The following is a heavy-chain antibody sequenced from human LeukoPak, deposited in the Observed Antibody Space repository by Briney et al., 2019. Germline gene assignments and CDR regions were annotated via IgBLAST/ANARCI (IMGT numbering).Heavy chain of an antibody. V-gene: IGHV3-15*01. CDR2: IKSKTDGGTT. J-gene: IGHJ4*02. D-gene: IGHD2-21*02. CDR3: TREAVTANGYFDY. CDR1: GFTFSNAW. Sequence: GGSLRLSCAASGFTFSNAWMTWVRQAPGKGLEWVGRIKSKTDGGTTDYAAPVKGRFTISRDDSKHTLYLQMNSLKTEDTAVYYCTREAVTANGYFDYWGQGTLVTVSS.